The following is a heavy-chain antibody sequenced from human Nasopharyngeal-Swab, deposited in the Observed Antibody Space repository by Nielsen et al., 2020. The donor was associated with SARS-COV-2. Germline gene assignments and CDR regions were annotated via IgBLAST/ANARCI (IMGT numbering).Heavy chain of an antibody. Sequence: SGPTLVKPTQTLTLTCTFSGFSLSTSGMCVSWVRQPPGKALEWLALIDWGDDKYYSTSLKTRLTISKDTSKNQVVLTMASMDPVDTATYYCGRIPPHYFHIDYLDQGTLVTGSS. CDR2: IDWGDDK. CDR3: GRIPPHYFHIDY. J-gene: IGHJ4*02. CDR1: GFSLSTSGMC. D-gene: IGHD3-10*01. V-gene: IGHV2-70*20.